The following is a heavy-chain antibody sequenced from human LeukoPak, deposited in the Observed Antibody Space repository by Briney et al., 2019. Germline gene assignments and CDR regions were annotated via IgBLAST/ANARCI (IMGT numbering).Heavy chain of an antibody. D-gene: IGHD3-3*01. Sequence: SVKVSCKASGGTFSSYAISWVRQAPGQGLEWMGGIIPIFGTANYAQKFQGRVTITADESTSTAYMELSSLRSEDTAVYYCARDGGFWSGYSYYFDYWGQGTLSPSPQ. J-gene: IGHJ4*02. CDR2: IIPIFGTA. CDR3: ARDGGFWSGYSYYFDY. CDR1: GGTFSSYA. V-gene: IGHV1-69*13.